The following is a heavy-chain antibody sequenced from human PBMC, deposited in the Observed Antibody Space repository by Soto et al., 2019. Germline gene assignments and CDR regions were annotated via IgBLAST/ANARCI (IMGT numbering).Heavy chain of an antibody. V-gene: IGHV1-8*01. CDR1: GYTFTSYD. CDR3: ARASTNGFNWFDP. Sequence: QVQLVQSGAEVKKPGASVKVSCKASGYTFTSYDINWVRQATGQGLEWMGWMNPNSGNTGYAQKFQGRVTMTSNTSISTADMELSSLRSEDTAVDYCARASTNGFNWFDPWGEGTLVTVSS. CDR2: MNPNSGNT. D-gene: IGHD2-8*01. J-gene: IGHJ5*02.